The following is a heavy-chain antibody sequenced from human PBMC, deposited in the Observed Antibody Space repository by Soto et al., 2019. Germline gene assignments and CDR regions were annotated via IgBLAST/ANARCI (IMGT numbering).Heavy chain of an antibody. J-gene: IGHJ6*02. D-gene: IGHD1-26*01. CDR1: GFTFSSYA. CDR2: ISYDGSNK. CDR3: ARGSLGALDYYYYGMDV. Sequence: QVPLVESGGGVVQPGRSLRLSCAASGFTFSSYAMHWVRQAPGKGLEWVAVISYDGSNKYYADSVKGRFTISRDNSKNTLYLQMNSLRAEDTAVYYCARGSLGALDYYYYGMDVWGQGTTVTVSS. V-gene: IGHV3-30-3*01.